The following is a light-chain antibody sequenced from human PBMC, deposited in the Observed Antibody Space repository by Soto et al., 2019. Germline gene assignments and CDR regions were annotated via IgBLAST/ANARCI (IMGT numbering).Light chain of an antibody. CDR3: QQYYSTPWT. CDR2: WAS. Sequence: DIVTTQSPDSLAVSLGERATINCKSSQSIFYSSNNKNYLTWYQQKPGQPPKLLIYWASTRESGVPDRFSGSGSGTDFTLTISSLQAEDVAVYYCQQYYSTPWTFGQGTKVDIK. V-gene: IGKV4-1*01. J-gene: IGKJ1*01. CDR1: QSIFYSSNNKNY.